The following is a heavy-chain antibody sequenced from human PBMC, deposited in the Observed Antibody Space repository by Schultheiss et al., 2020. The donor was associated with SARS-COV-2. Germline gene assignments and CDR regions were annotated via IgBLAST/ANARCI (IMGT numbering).Heavy chain of an antibody. J-gene: IGHJ4*02. CDR3: ARDGTPNDIVATTGYDY. V-gene: IGHV4-34*01. D-gene: IGHD5-12*01. CDR2: INHSGST. CDR1: GGSISSYY. Sequence: SHTLSLTCAVSGGSISSYYWSWIRQPPGKGLEWIGEINHSGSTNYNPSLKSRVTISVDTSKNQFSLKLSSVTAEDTAVYYCARDGTPNDIVATTGYDYWGQGTLVTVSS.